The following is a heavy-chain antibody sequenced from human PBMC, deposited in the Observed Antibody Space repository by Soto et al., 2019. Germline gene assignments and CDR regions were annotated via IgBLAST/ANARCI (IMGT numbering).Heavy chain of an antibody. CDR1: VFTFDDYA. J-gene: IGHJ6*02. CDR2: ISWNSGSI. V-gene: IGHV3-9*01. CDR3: ARGSKTVTMLYYYYGMDV. Sequence: SLRLSCAASVFTFDDYAMHWVRQAPGKGLEWVSGISWNSGSIGYADSVKGRFTISRDNAKNSLYLQMNSLRAEDTAVYYCARGSKTVTMLYYYYGMDVWGQGTTVTVS. D-gene: IGHD4-17*01.